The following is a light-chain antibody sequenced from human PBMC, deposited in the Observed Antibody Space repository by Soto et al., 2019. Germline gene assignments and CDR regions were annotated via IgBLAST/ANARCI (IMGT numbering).Light chain of an antibody. CDR2: GAS. CDR3: QQRSNWRIT. V-gene: IGKV3D-20*02. J-gene: IGKJ5*01. CDR1: QSVNSDY. Sequence: EIVLTQSPGTLSLSPGERATLSCRASQSVNSDYLAWFQQKPGQAPRLLIYGASTRTTGIPDRFSGSGSGTDFTLTISSLEPEDFAVYYCQQRSNWRITFGQGTRLEI.